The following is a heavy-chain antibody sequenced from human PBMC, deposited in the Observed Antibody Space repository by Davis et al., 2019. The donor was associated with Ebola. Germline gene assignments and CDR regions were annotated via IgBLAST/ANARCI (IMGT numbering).Heavy chain of an antibody. CDR3: ARGGYGGNSFFDY. CDR1: GFTFSSYE. V-gene: IGHV3-48*03. Sequence: LSLTCAASGFTFSSYEMNWVRQAPGKGLEWVSYISSSGSTIYYADSVKGRFTISRDNAKNSLYLQMNSLRAEDTAVYYCARGGYGGNSFFDYWGQGTLVTVSS. J-gene: IGHJ4*02. CDR2: ISSSGSTI. D-gene: IGHD4-23*01.